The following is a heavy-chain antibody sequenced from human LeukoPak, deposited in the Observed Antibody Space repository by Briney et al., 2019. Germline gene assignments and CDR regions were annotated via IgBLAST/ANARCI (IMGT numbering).Heavy chain of an antibody. J-gene: IGHJ5*02. CDR1: GFTFSSYW. V-gene: IGHV3-74*01. D-gene: IGHD2-21*02. CDR2: INSDASST. Sequence: QPGGSLRLSCAASGFTFSSYWMHWVRQAPGRGLVWVSRINSDASSTSYADSVKGRFTISRDNAKNTLYLQMNSLRAEDTAVYYCARGRKYNNCGDDCASFDPWGQGTLVTVSS. CDR3: ARGRKYNNCGDDCASFDP.